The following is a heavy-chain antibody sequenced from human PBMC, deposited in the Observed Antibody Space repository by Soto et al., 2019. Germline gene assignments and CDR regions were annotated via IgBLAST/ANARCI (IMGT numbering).Heavy chain of an antibody. V-gene: IGHV4-39*01. CDR1: GGSVSSSSYS. CDR2: TYYSAGT. CDR3: ARHASRGYSSSWYFED. J-gene: IGHJ4*02. Sequence: SETLSLTCNVSGGSVSSSSYSRGWMRQAPGKGLEWIVSTYYSAGTYYNPSLKSRITTSMDASKNQFSLTVTSVTAADTAIYYCARHASRGYSSSWYFEDWGQGTPVTVSS. D-gene: IGHD6-13*01.